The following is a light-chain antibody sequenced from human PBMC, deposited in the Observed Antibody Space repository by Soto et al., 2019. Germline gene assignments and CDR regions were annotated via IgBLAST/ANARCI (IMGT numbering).Light chain of an antibody. CDR1: QGISSS. Sequence: AIRMTQSPSSFSASTGDRVTITCRASQGISSSLAWYQQKPGKAPKLLIYAASTLQSGVPSRFSGSGSGTDFTLTISCLQSEDFATYYCQQYYSYPFTFGPGTKVHIK. CDR3: QQYYSYPFT. J-gene: IGKJ3*01. V-gene: IGKV1-8*01. CDR2: AAS.